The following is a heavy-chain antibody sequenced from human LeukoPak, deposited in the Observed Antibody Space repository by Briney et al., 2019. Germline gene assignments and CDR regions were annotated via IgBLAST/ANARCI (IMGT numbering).Heavy chain of an antibody. CDR3: ARGLEGGIAAAGTWFDP. J-gene: IGHJ5*02. V-gene: IGHV3-30*04. CDR1: GFTFSSYA. Sequence: QTGGSLRLSCAASGFTFSSYATHWVRQAPGKGLEWVAVISYDGSNKYYADSVKGRFTISRDNSKNTLYLQMNSLRAEDTAVYYCARGLEGGIAAAGTWFDPWGQGTLVTVSS. D-gene: IGHD6-13*01. CDR2: ISYDGSNK.